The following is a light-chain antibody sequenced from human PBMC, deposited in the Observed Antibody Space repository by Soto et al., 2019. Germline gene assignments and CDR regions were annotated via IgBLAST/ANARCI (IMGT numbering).Light chain of an antibody. V-gene: IGKV3-20*01. CDR2: GAS. CDR1: QSVSNSY. Sequence: IVLTQSPGTLSLSPGERATFSCRASQSVSNSYLAWYQQRPCQAPRLLIYGASFRATGVPDRFSVSGSGTNVSLTISRLEPEEFAAYYCRLYGASPPYPVGRRTKLEVK. CDR3: RLYGASPPYP. J-gene: IGKJ2*01.